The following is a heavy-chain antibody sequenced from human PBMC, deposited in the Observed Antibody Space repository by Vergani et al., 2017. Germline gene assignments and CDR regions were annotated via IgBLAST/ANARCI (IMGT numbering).Heavy chain of an antibody. CDR1: GFTFSSYA. V-gene: IGHV3-23*01. Sequence: EVQLLESGGGLVQPGGSLRLSCAASGFTFSSYAMSWVRQAPGKGLEWVSAISGSGGSTYYADSVKGRFTISRDNSKNTLYLQMNSLRAEDTAVYYCAKDVVDTAMVTSAFDIWGQGTMVTVSS. J-gene: IGHJ3*02. D-gene: IGHD5-18*01. CDR3: AKDVVDTAMVTSAFDI. CDR2: ISGSGGST.